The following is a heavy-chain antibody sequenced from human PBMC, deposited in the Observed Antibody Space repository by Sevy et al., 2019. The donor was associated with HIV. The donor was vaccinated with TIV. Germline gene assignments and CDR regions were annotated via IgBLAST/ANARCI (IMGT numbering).Heavy chain of an antibody. V-gene: IGHV3-21*01. Sequence: GGSLRLSCAASGFTFSSYSMNWVRQPPGKGLEWVSSISSSSSYIYYADSVKGRFTISRDNAKNSLYLQMNSLRAEDTAVYYCAREGEYCTNGVCYTLGYYGMDVWGQGTTVTVSS. D-gene: IGHD2-8*01. CDR2: ISSSSSYI. CDR1: GFTFSSYS. J-gene: IGHJ6*02. CDR3: AREGEYCTNGVCYTLGYYGMDV.